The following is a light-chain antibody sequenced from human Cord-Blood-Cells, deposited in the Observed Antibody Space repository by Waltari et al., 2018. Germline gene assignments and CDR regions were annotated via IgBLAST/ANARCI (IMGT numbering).Light chain of an antibody. CDR2: AAS. J-gene: IGKJ1*01. V-gene: IGKV1-12*01. Sequence: EIKMTQSPSSVYASVGDRVTSTCRPSQGISSWLAWYQQKPGKAPKLLIYAASSWQSGVPSRFSGSGAGTDFTLTISSLQPEDFATYYCRQANSFPRTFVQGTKVESK. CDR1: QGISSW. CDR3: RQANSFPRT.